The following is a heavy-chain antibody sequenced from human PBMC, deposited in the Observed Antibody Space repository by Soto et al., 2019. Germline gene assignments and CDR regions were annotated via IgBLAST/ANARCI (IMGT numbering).Heavy chain of an antibody. CDR2: ISCHSSTL. J-gene: IGHJ5*02. Sequence: PRLSCVASGFTFSSYSMNWVRQAPGEGREGMSYISCHSSTLYYADSVTGRLTISSDNTGHSLYLQMNSLRDEDTAVYYCVRAGSGNLYLYWFDPWGQGTLVTVSS. CDR3: VRAGSGNLYLYWFDP. V-gene: IGHV3-48*02. D-gene: IGHD6-19*01. CDR1: GFTFSSYS.